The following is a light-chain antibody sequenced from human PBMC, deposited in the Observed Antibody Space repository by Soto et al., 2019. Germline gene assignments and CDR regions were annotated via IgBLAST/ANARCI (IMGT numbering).Light chain of an antibody. CDR1: QSLRTW. J-gene: IGKJ1*01. V-gene: IGKV1-5*03. CDR2: TVS. Sequence: DIQMTQSPSTLSASIGDRVTITCRASQSLRTWLAWFQQKPWEAPKGLIYTVSYLESGVSPRFTASGAETIFTLTINGLLPDDSATYYCLQYNSYPWTFGQGTKVEIK. CDR3: LQYNSYPWT.